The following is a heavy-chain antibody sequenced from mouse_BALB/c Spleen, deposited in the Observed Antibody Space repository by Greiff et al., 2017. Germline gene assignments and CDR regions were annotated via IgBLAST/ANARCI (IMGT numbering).Heavy chain of an antibody. D-gene: IGHD1-1*01. CDR2: IDPANGNT. J-gene: IGHJ2*01. Sequence: VQLQQSGAELVKPGASVKLSCTASGFNIKDTYMHWVKQRPEQGLEWIGRIDPANGNTKYDPKFQGKATITADTSSNTAYLQLSSLTSEDTAVYYCARWLTRVVGNFDDWGEGTTLTVSS. CDR1: GFNIKDTY. V-gene: IGHV14-3*02. CDR3: ARWLTRVVGNFDD.